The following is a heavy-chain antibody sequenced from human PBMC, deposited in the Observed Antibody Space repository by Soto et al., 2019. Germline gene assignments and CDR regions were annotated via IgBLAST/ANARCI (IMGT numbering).Heavy chain of an antibody. D-gene: IGHD6-6*01. Sequence: ASVKVSCKASGYTFTSYGISWVRQAPGQGLEWMGWISAYNGNTNYAQKLQGGVTMTTDTFTSTAYMELRSLRSDDTAVYYCAGSEADSYSSSGYYGMDVWGQGTTVTVSS. CDR2: ISAYNGNT. CDR3: AGSEADSYSSSGYYGMDV. CDR1: GYTFTSYG. V-gene: IGHV1-18*04. J-gene: IGHJ6*02.